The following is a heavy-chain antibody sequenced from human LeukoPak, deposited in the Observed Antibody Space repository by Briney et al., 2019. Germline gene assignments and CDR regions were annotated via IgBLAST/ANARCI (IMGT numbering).Heavy chain of an antibody. CDR3: ARAKYNWNYSYYYYMDV. CDR2: IYYSGST. D-gene: IGHD1-7*01. Sequence: ETLSLTCTVSGGSISSYYWSWIRQPPGKGLEWIGYIYYSGSTNYNPSLKSRVTISVDTSKNQFSLKLSSVTAADTAVYYCARAKYNWNYSYYYYMDVWGKGTTVTVSS. V-gene: IGHV4-59*01. CDR1: GGSISSYY. J-gene: IGHJ6*03.